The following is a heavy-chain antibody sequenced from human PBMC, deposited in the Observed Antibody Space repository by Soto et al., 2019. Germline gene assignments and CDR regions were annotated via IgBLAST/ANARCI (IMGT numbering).Heavy chain of an antibody. V-gene: IGHV4-59*08. CDR3: ARQSCSSTSCYSWVSWFDP. D-gene: IGHD2-2*01. CDR1: GGSISSYY. J-gene: IGHJ5*02. CDR2: IYYSGST. Sequence: QVQLQESGPGLVKPSETLSLTCTVYGGSISSYYWCWIRQPPGKGLEWIGHIYYSGSTNYNPSLKSRVTISVDTSKNQFSLKLSSVPAADTAVYYGARQSCSSTSCYSWVSWFDPWGPGTRVTVSS.